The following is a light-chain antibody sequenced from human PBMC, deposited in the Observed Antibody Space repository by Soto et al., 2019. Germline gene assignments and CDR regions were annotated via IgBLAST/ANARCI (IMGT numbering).Light chain of an antibody. CDR2: DAS. CDR1: QSITNW. J-gene: IGKJ1*01. V-gene: IGKV1-5*01. Sequence: DIQMTQSPSTLSAYVGDRVTITCRASQSITNWVAWYQQKPGKAPKLLIYDASNLESGVPSRFSGGGSGTDFTLTVSSVQPDDFATYYCQQYNNYSLTFGQGTKVEV. CDR3: QQYNNYSLT.